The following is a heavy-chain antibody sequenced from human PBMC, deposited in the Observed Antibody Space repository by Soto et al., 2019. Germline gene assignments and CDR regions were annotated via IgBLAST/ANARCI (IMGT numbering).Heavy chain of an antibody. D-gene: IGHD2-15*01. J-gene: IGHJ6*02. CDR2: ISGSGGRT. CDR1: GFTFSNYA. Sequence: EVQLLESGGGLVQPGGSLRLSCAASGFTFSNYAMSWVRQAPGKGLEWVSTISGSGGRTFYADSVKGRFTISRGNSKDILFLQMNSLRPEDTAVFYCAKCRGLGSPFYYDMDVWGQGTTVTVSS. V-gene: IGHV3-23*01. CDR3: AKCRGLGSPFYYDMDV.